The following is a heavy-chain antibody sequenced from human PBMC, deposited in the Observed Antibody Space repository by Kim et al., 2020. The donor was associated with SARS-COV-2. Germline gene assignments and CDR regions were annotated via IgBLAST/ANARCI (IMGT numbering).Heavy chain of an antibody. Sequence: GGSLRLSCAASGFTFSSYRMNWVRQAPGKGLEWVSSISSSSSYIYYADSVKGRFTISRDNAKNSLYLQMNSLRAEDTAVYYCARDGSYYRTDNLNWFDPWGQGTLVTVSS. V-gene: IGHV3-21*01. J-gene: IGHJ5*02. D-gene: IGHD3-22*01. CDR2: ISSSSSYI. CDR3: ARDGSYYRTDNLNWFDP. CDR1: GFTFSSYR.